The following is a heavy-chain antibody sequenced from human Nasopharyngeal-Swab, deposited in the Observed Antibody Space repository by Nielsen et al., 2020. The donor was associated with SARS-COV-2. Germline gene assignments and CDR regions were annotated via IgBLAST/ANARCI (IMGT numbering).Heavy chain of an antibody. J-gene: IGHJ4*02. CDR1: GASISSGKDY. CDR2: IDYSGST. D-gene: IGHD3-9*01. CDR3: ARLGRYYDTLSGYARHFDY. Sequence: SETLSLTCTVSGASISSGKDYWNWIRQTPGRGLEWIGCIDYSGSTDHNPSLKSRVTISVDTSKNQFSLKVNSVTAADTAVYYCARLGRYYDTLSGYARHFDYWGQGILVTVSS. V-gene: IGHV4-30-4*01.